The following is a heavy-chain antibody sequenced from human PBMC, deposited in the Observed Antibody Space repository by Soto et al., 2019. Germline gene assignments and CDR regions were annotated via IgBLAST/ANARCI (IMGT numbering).Heavy chain of an antibody. CDR3: ARARDSNYHNYYYYGMDV. V-gene: IGHV3-74*01. J-gene: IGHJ6*02. D-gene: IGHD4-4*01. CDR1: GFTFSSYW. CDR2: INSDGSST. Sequence: PGGSLRLSCAASGFTFSSYWMHWVRQAPGKGLVWVSRINSDGSSTSYADSVKGRFTISRDNSKNTLYLQMNSLRAEDTAVYYCARARDSNYHNYYYYGMDVWGQGTTVTVSS.